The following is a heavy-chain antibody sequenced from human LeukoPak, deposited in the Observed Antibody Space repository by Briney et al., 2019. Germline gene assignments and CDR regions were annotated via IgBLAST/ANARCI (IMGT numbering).Heavy chain of an antibody. CDR2: IYYSGST. CDR3: ARATSRPYYFDY. J-gene: IGHJ4*02. Sequence: SETLSLTCTVSGGSISSVNYYWSWIRQHPGKGLEWIGYIYYSGSTFYNPSLKSRVTISVDTSKNQFSLKLSSVTAADTAAYYCARATSRPYYFDYWGQGTLVTVSS. CDR1: GGSISSVNYY. V-gene: IGHV4-31*03. D-gene: IGHD6-25*01.